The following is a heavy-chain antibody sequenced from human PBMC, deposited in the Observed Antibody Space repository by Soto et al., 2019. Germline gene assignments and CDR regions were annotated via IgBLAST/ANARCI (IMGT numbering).Heavy chain of an antibody. CDR2: INADNGNT. CDR3: ARILAYCSGGSCDY. D-gene: IGHD2-15*01. J-gene: IGHJ4*02. Sequence: XSVKVSCAASGYPFTSYAMDWVRQSPGQRLEWMGWINADNGNTKYSQKFQGRVTITRDTSASTAYMELSSLRSEDTAVYYCARILAYCSGGSCDYWGQGTLVTIS. CDR1: GYPFTSYA. V-gene: IGHV1-3*01.